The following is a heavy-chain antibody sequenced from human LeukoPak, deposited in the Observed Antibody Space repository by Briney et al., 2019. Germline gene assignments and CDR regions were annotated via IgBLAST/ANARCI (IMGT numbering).Heavy chain of an antibody. CDR2: IYYTGST. J-gene: IGHJ4*02. Sequence: PSETLSLTRTVSGGSISSYYWSWIRQPPGKGLEWIGYIYYTGSTNYNPSLKSRGTISVDTSKNQFSLKLSSVTAADTAVYYCARDKRDSSSFDYWGQGTLVTVSS. CDR1: GGSISSYY. V-gene: IGHV4-59*01. D-gene: IGHD6-6*01. CDR3: ARDKRDSSSFDY.